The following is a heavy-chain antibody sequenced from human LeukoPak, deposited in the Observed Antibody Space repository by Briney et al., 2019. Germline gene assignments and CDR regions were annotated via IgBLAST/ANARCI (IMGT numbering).Heavy chain of an antibody. CDR2: FDPEDGET. Sequence: GASVKVSCKVSGYTLTELSMHWVRQAPGKGLEWMGGFDPEDGETIYAQKFQGRVTMTEDTSTDTAYMDLSSLRSEDTAVYYCATATYSGSYQYFDYWGQGTLVTVSS. D-gene: IGHD1-26*01. CDR3: ATATYSGSYQYFDY. J-gene: IGHJ4*02. V-gene: IGHV1-24*01. CDR1: GYTLTELS.